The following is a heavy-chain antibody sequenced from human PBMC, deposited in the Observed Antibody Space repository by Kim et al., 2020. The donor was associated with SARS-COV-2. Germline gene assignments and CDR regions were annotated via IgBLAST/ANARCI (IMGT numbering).Heavy chain of an antibody. CDR3: ATSDFYGGDPFDCFDI. CDR1: GDSIGNYY. CDR2: MYHRGTS. V-gene: IGHV4-59*08. Sequence: SETLSLTCAISGDSIGNYYWSWIRQAPGKGLEWIGYMYHRGTSDYNPSLKSRVTMSLDTSKNQFSLKLNSVTAADTAVYYCATSDFYGGDPFDCFDIWGRGTVVTVSS. J-gene: IGHJ3*02. D-gene: IGHD2-21*01.